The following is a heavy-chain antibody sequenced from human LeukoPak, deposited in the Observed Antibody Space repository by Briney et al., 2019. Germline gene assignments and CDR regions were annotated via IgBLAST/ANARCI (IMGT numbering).Heavy chain of an antibody. Sequence: SETLSLTCAVYGGSFSGYYWSWIRQPPGKGLEWIGRVYTSGTTYYNPSLRSRVTVSVDTSKNQFSLKMTSVNAADTAVYYCATSGSGWSTKKDALEIWGQGTTVTVAS. J-gene: IGHJ3*02. D-gene: IGHD6-19*01. V-gene: IGHV4-59*10. CDR2: VYTSGTT. CDR3: ATSGSGWSTKKDALEI. CDR1: GGSFSGYY.